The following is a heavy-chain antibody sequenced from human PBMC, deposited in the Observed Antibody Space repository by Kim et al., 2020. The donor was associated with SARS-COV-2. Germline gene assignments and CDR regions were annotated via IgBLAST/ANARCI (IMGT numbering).Heavy chain of an antibody. J-gene: IGHJ4*02. CDR1: GYSFTDYP. Sequence: ASVKVSCKASGYSFTDYPIHWVRQAPGQGLEWMGWINVEDGRTRHSQKVEGRLTITRDTSANIAYMELTSLKSEDTAIYYCARPVVTSAFDYWGQGTLVSGTS. CDR2: INVEDGRT. V-gene: IGHV1-3*01. CDR3: ARPVVTSAFDY. D-gene: IGHD2-2*01.